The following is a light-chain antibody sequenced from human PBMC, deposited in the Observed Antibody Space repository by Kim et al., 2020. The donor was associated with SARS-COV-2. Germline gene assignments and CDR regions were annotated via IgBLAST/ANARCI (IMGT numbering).Light chain of an antibody. CDR2: DNN. V-gene: IGLV1-51*01. CDR1: TPNIAINY. CDR3: GTWDSSLSAGV. J-gene: IGLJ3*02. Sequence: QSVLTQPPSVSAAPGQRVTISCSGGTPNIAINYVSWYQQLPGAAPKLLIYDNNKRPSGIPDRFSGSKSGTSATLGITGLQTGDEADYYCGTWDSSLSAGVFGGGTKLTVL.